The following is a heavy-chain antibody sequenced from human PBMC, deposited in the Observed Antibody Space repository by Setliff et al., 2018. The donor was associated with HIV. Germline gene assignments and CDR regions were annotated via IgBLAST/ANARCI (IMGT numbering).Heavy chain of an antibody. CDR1: GYTFIDYF. CDR2: ISPYDLSE. CDR3: AKGGPGSSWLGGWFDP. J-gene: IGHJ5*02. D-gene: IGHD6-13*01. V-gene: IGHV1-2*02. Sequence: ASVKVSCKASGYTFIDYFIHWVRQAPGQGPEWMGWISPYDLSERTSQRFRGRVTMTTDTSINAAYMELARLRSDDTAVYYCAKGGPGSSWLGGWFDPWGQGTLVTVSS.